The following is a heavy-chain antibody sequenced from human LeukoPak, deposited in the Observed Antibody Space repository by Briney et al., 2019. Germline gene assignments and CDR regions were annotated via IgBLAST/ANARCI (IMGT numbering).Heavy chain of an antibody. CDR1: GYSISSGYY. J-gene: IGHJ4*02. CDR3: ARGIQPGATWYYYDSSGYYFDY. Sequence: PSETLSLTCTVSGYSISSGYYWGWIRQPPGKGLEWIGSIYHSGSTYYNPSLKSRVTISVDTPKNQFSLKLSSVTAADTAVYYCARGIQPGATWYYYDSSGYYFDYWGQGTLVTVSS. CDR2: IYHSGST. D-gene: IGHD3-22*01. V-gene: IGHV4-38-2*02.